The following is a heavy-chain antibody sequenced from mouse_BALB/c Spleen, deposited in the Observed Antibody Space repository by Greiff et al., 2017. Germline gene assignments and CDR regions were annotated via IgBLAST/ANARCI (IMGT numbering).Heavy chain of an antibody. CDR3: ARTTYYGNLLYAMDY. D-gene: IGHD2-1*01. CDR2: ISSGSSTI. J-gene: IGHJ4*01. CDR1: GFTFSSFG. Sequence: EVKLMESGGGLVQPGGSRKLSCAASGFTFSSFGMHWVRQAPEKGLEWVAYISSGSSTIYYADTVKGRFTISRDNPKNTLFLQMTSLRSEDTAMYYCARTTYYGNLLYAMDYWGQGTSVTVSS. V-gene: IGHV5-17*02.